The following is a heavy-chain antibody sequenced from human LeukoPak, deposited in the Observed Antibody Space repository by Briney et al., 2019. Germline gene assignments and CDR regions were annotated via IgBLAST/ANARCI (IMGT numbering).Heavy chain of an antibody. Sequence: GGSLRLSCAASGFTFSSYSMNWVRQAPGKGLEWVSSISGSSSYIYYADSLKGRFTISRDNAKNSLYPQMDSLRAEDTAVYYCARGGGGTYYHLLDYWGQGTLVTVSS. CDR2: ISGSSSYI. CDR1: GFTFSSYS. J-gene: IGHJ4*02. CDR3: ARGGGGTYYHLLDY. V-gene: IGHV3-21*01. D-gene: IGHD1-26*01.